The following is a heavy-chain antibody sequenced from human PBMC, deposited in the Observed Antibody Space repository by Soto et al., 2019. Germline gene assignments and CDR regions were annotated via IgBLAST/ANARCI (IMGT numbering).Heavy chain of an antibody. CDR1: GYTFTIHD. CDR3: ARVSSIAARRSFDS. Sequence: QVQLVQSGAEVKKPGASMKVSCKASGYTFTIHDIHWVRQAPGLGLEWMAWLKPHSGKTSYAQKIQGRLTMTGNASTSTAYMELSSLRSEDTAMYYCARVSSIAARRSFDSWGQGTLVTVSS. CDR2: LKPHSGKT. V-gene: IGHV1-8*01. J-gene: IGHJ4*02. D-gene: IGHD6-6*01.